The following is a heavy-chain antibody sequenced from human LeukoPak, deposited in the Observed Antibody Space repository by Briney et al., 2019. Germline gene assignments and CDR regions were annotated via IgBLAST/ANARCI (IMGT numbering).Heavy chain of an antibody. V-gene: IGHV3-15*01. CDR2: IKSKTDGGPT. D-gene: IGHD6-13*01. Sequence: GGSLRLSCAASGFTFSNAWMSWVRQAPGKGLEWVGRIKSKTDGGPTDYAAPVKGRFTISRDDSKNTLYLQMNSLKTEDTAVYYCTTEDEYSSSPDYWGQGTLVTVSS. J-gene: IGHJ4*02. CDR3: TTEDEYSSSPDY. CDR1: GFTFSNAW.